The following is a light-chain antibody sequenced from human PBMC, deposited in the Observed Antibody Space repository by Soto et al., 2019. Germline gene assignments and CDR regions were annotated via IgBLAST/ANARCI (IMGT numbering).Light chain of an antibody. CDR2: GAS. J-gene: IGKJ3*01. Sequence: EIVMTQSPATLSVSPGERATLTCRAGQSVASSNLAWYQQKPGQAPRLLIYGASTRATGIPARFSGSGSGTEFTLTISSLQSEDLAVYYCQQYNNWPLTFCPGTNVDIK. CDR1: QSVASSN. V-gene: IGKV3-15*01. CDR3: QQYNNWPLT.